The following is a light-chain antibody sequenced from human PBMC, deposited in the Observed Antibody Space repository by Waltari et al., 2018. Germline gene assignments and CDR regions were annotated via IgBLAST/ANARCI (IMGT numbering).Light chain of an antibody. V-gene: IGKV3-15*01. J-gene: IGKJ4*01. Sequence: EIVMTQSPATLSVSPAERATLSCRASQSVNTYLAWYQQKAGQAPRLLIYGASTRATGIAARFSGSGSGTEFTLTINSLQSEDVAVYYCQQHDNWPLTFGGGTKVEIK. CDR1: QSVNTY. CDR3: QQHDNWPLT. CDR2: GAS.